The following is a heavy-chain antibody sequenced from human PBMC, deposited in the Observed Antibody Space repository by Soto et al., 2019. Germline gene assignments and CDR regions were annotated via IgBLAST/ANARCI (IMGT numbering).Heavy chain of an antibody. CDR2: IKQDGSEK. Sequence: GGSLRLSCAASGFTFSSYWMSWVRQAPGKGLERVANIKQDGSEKYYVDSVKGRFTISRDNAKNSLYLQMNSLRAEDTAVYYCARGYDFWSGYHPPYYMDVWGKGTTVTVSS. CDR3: ARGYDFWSGYHPPYYMDV. D-gene: IGHD3-3*01. CDR1: GFTFSSYW. J-gene: IGHJ6*03. V-gene: IGHV3-7*01.